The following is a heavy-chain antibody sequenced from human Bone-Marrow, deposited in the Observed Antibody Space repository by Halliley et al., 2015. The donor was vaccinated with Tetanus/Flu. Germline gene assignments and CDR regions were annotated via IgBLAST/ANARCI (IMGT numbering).Heavy chain of an antibody. CDR2: IGIAGDT. J-gene: IGHJ4*02. CDR3: TRTLYYFGSAFDY. V-gene: IGHV3-13*01. Sequence: LEWVSSIGIAGDTFYAGSVKGRFTISRENAKDSLSLQMNSLRADDTAVYYCTRTLYYFGSAFDYWGQGALVTVSS. D-gene: IGHD3-10*01.